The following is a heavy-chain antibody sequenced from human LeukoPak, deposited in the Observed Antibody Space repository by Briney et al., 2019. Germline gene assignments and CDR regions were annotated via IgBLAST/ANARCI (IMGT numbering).Heavy chain of an antibody. J-gene: IGHJ4*02. V-gene: IGHV1-2*02. CDR2: INPNNGGT. CDR1: GYTFTGYY. CDR3: ASRSSTVAKFPFHY. Sequence: ASVEVSCKASGYTFTGYYIHWVRQARGQGLEWMGWINPNNGGTNYARGFQGRVTMTRDTSISTAYMELTGLTSDDTAVYYCASRSSTVAKFPFHYWGQGTLVTVSS. D-gene: IGHD4-17*01.